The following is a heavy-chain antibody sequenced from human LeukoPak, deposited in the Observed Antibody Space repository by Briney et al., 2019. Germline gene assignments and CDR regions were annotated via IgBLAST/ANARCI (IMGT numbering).Heavy chain of an antibody. CDR1: GGSISGSTGH. CDR3: ARGNYDLWSGNYPFDY. J-gene: IGHJ4*02. V-gene: IGHV4-39*07. Sequence: SETLSLTCNVSGGSISGSTGHWGWIRQSPGKGLEWIGSFFYRGSPYYNPSLNSRLTISVDTSKSQFSLKLTSVTAADTAVYYCARGNYDLWSGNYPFDYWGQGTLVTVSS. CDR2: FFYRGSP. D-gene: IGHD3-3*01.